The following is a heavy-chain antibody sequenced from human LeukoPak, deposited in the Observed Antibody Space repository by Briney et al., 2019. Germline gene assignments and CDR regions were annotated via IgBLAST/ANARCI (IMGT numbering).Heavy chain of an antibody. CDR1: GDSTSNFY. D-gene: IGHD2-8*01. CDR3: ALAPNSNWFDF. Sequence: SETLSLTCTVSGDSTSNFYLNWIRQSPGKGLEWIGNIHYSGSGVYNPSLKRRGTISIDTPRRQFFLKLSSVPAADTAVYFCALAPNSNWFDFWGPGTLVTVSS. CDR2: IHYSGSG. J-gene: IGHJ5*01. V-gene: IGHV4-59*03.